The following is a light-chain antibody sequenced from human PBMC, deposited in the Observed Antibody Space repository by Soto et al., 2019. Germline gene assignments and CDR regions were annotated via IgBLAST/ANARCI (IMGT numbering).Light chain of an antibody. V-gene: IGLV2-14*03. CDR2: DVN. CDR3: TSWTTSTTMI. Sequence: QSALTQPASVSGSPGQSITISCTGTSSDIGAYNFVSWYQQHPGKAPTLMLYDVNIRPSGVSNRFSGSKSGNTASLTISGLLAEDEADYNCTSWTTSTTMIFGGGTKVTVL. J-gene: IGLJ2*01. CDR1: SSDIGAYNF.